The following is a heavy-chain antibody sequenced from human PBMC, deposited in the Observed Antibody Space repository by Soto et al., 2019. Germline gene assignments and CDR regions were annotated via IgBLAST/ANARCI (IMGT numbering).Heavy chain of an antibody. CDR3: ARHRSVVATLRYLHF. V-gene: IGHV4-39*01. CDR1: GGSISSSSYY. D-gene: IGHD2-15*01. J-gene: IGHJ4*02. CDR2: IHYSWSN. Sequence: SETLSLTCTVSGGSISSSSYYWGWPRQPPGKGLEWIASIHYSWSNYHSPSLKSRVTISVDTSKNQFSLKVSSVTAADTAVYYCARHRSVVATLRYLHFCGQGTLVTVSS.